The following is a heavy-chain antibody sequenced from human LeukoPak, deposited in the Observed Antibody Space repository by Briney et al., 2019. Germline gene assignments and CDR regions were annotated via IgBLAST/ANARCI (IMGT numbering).Heavy chain of an antibody. CDR1: GYTLTELS. V-gene: IGHV1-58*02. D-gene: IGHD4-23*01. Sequence: SVKVSCKVSGYTLTELSMHWVRQAPGKGLEWIGWIVVGSGNTNYAQKFQERVTITRDMSTSTAYMELSSLRSEDTAVYYCAADYGGNSRTFDYWGQGTLVTVSS. J-gene: IGHJ4*02. CDR2: IVVGSGNT. CDR3: AADYGGNSRTFDY.